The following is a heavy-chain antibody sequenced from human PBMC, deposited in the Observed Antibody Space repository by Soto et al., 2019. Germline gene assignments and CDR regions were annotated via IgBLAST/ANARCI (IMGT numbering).Heavy chain of an antibody. CDR1: GFTFSSYS. Sequence: PGGSLRLSCAASGFTFSSYSMNWVRQAPGKGLEWVSYISSSSSTIYYADSVKGRFTISRDNAKNSLYLQMNSLRDEDTAVYYCAREGGITIFGVVTEYYYGMDVWGQGTTVTVSS. CDR2: ISSSSSTI. CDR3: AREGGITIFGVVTEYYYGMDV. J-gene: IGHJ6*02. V-gene: IGHV3-48*02. D-gene: IGHD3-3*01.